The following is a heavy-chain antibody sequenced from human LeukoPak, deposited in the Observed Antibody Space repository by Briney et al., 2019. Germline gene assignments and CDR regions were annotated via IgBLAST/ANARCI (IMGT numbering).Heavy chain of an antibody. D-gene: IGHD6-13*01. CDR3: ARDEGSSWYEY. V-gene: IGHV3-21*01. CDR2: ISSSSSYI. CDR1: GFTFSSYS. J-gene: IGHJ4*02. Sequence: PGGSLRLSCAASGFTFSSYSMNWVRQAPGKGLEWFSSISSSSSYIYYEDSVKGRFTISRDNAKNSLYLQMNSLRAEDTAVYYCARDEGSSWYEYWGQGTLVTVSS.